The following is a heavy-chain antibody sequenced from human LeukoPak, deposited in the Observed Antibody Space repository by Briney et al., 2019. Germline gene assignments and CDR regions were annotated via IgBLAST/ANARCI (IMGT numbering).Heavy chain of an antibody. CDR2: IIPNFGTA. Sequence: SVRVSCKASGGTFSSYAISWVRQAPGQGLEWMGGIIPNFGTANYAQKFQGRVTITADESTSTAYMELSSLRSEDTAVYYCARGLVPTRMINNWFDPWGQGTLVTVSS. J-gene: IGHJ5*02. D-gene: IGHD3-16*01. CDR3: ARGLVPTRMINNWFDP. V-gene: IGHV1-69*13. CDR1: GGTFSSYA.